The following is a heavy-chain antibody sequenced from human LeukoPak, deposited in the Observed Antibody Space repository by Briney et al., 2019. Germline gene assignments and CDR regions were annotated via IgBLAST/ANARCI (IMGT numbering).Heavy chain of an antibody. CDR2: IWYDGSKK. Sequence: PGGSLRLSCAASGFTFSGYGMHWVRQAPGKGLEWVAVIWYDGSKKYYADSVKGRFTISRDNSKNWLYLQMNSLRAEDTAVYYCARFSGSDPEGFFDYWGQGTLVTVSS. CDR3: ARFSGSDPEGFFDY. V-gene: IGHV3-33*01. D-gene: IGHD2-21*02. J-gene: IGHJ4*02. CDR1: GFTFSGYG.